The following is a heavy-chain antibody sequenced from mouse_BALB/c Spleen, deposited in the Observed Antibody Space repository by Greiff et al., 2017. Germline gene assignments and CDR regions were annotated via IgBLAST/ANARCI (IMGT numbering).Heavy chain of an antibody. D-gene: IGHD5-5*01. CDR1: GFSLTGYG. CDR3: AREDYLYAMDY. V-gene: IGHV2-6-7*01. Sequence: VQGVESGPGLVAPSQSLSITCTVSGFSLTGYGVNWVRQPPGKGLEWLGMIWGDGSTDYNSALKSRLSISKDNSKSQVFLKMNSLQTDDTARYYCAREDYLYAMDYWGQGTSVTVSS. J-gene: IGHJ4*01. CDR2: IWGDGST.